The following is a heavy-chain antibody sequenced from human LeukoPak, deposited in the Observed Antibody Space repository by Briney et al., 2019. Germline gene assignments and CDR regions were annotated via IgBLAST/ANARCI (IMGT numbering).Heavy chain of an antibody. Sequence: GGSLRLSCAASGFTSDDYGMSWVRHAPGKGLEWVSGINWNGGSTSYADSVKGRFTISRDTAKNSLYLQMNSLRAEDAALYYCARLKAAAGSNFDYWGQGTLVTVSS. CDR2: INWNGGST. CDR1: GFTSDDYG. CDR3: ARLKAAAGSNFDY. J-gene: IGHJ4*02. D-gene: IGHD6-13*01. V-gene: IGHV3-20*04.